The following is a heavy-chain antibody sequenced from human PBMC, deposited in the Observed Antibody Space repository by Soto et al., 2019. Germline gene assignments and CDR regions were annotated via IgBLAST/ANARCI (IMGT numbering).Heavy chain of an antibody. CDR3: ASSGYCSGGSCYSDGEDLYYGMDV. CDR2: IIPIFGTA. V-gene: IGHV1-69*13. CDR1: GGTFSSYA. D-gene: IGHD2-15*01. J-gene: IGHJ6*02. Sequence: GASVKVSCKASGGTFSSYAISWVRQAPGQGLEWMGGIIPIFGTANYAQKFQGRVTITADESTSTAYMELSSLRSEDTAVYYCASSGYCSGGSCYSDGEDLYYGMDVWGQGTTVTVSS.